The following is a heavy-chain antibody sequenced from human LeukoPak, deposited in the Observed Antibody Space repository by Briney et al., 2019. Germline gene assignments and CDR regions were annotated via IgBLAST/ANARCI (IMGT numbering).Heavy chain of an antibody. CDR2: INHSGST. D-gene: IGHD3-3*01. V-gene: IGHV4-34*01. CDR3: ARGTLWSSYLPIYFDY. CDR1: GGSFSVYY. Sequence: SETLSLTCAVYGGSFSVYYWSWIRQPPGKGLEWIGEINHSGSTNYNPSLKSRVTISVDTSKNQFSLKLSSVTAADTAVYYCARGTLWSSYLPIYFDYWGQGTLVTVSS. J-gene: IGHJ4*02.